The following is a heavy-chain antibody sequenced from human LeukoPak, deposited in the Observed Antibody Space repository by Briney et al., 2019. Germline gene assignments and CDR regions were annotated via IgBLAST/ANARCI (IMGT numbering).Heavy chain of an antibody. Sequence: PSETLSLTCTVSGGSISSYYWSWIRQPPGKGLEWIGYNYYSGSTNYNPSLKSRVTMSLDTSTNQFSLKLSSVTAADTAVYYCAALYSNYYYMDVWGKGTTVTVSS. CDR3: AALYSNYYYMDV. J-gene: IGHJ6*03. CDR2: NYYSGST. V-gene: IGHV4-59*01. D-gene: IGHD4-11*01. CDR1: GGSISSYY.